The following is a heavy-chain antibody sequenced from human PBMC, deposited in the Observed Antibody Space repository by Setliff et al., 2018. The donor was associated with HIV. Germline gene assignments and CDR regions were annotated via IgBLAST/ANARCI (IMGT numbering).Heavy chain of an antibody. CDR2: INNSGKT. CDR1: GGSFSGYY. J-gene: IGHJ5*02. D-gene: IGHD5-12*01. V-gene: IGHV4-34*01. Sequence: PSETLSLTCAVYGGSFSGYYWNWIRQPPGKGLEWIGIINNSGKTFYNPSLKSRITMSVDTSKNQFSLKLNSVTAADTATYYCARHKSGEDWLDPWGQGTLVTVSS. CDR3: ARHKSGEDWLDP.